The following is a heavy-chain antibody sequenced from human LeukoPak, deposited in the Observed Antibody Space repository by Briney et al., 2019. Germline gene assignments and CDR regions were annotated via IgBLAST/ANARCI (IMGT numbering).Heavy chain of an antibody. V-gene: IGHV3-30*18. CDR3: AKGGQRGVPPYNWFDP. CDR2: ISYDGSNK. J-gene: IGHJ5*02. CDR1: GFTFSSYG. Sequence: GGSLRLSCAASGFTFSSYGMHWVRQAPGKGLEWVAVISYDGSNKYYADSVKGRFTISRDSSKNTLYLQMNSLRAEDTAVYYCAKGGQRGVPPYNWFDPWGQGTLVTVSS. D-gene: IGHD2-2*01.